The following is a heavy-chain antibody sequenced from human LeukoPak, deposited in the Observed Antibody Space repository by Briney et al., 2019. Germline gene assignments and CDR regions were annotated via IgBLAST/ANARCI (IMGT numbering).Heavy chain of an antibody. J-gene: IGHJ4*02. V-gene: IGHV1-18*01. CDR2: ISAYNGNT. CDR1: GYTFTSYG. Sequence: ASVKVSCKASGYTFTSYGISWVRQAPGQGLEWMGWISAYNGNTNYAQKLQGRVTVTTDTSTSTAYMELRSLRSDDTAVYYCARLVYYDSSGYYSLPDYWGQGTLVTVSS. D-gene: IGHD3-22*01. CDR3: ARLVYYDSSGYYSLPDY.